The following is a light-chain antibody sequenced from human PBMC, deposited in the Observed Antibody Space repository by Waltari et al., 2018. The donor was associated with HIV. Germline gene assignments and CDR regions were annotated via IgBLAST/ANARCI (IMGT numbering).Light chain of an antibody. CDR3: QQYGVXPRYT. CDR1: QSVRSHF. J-gene: IGKJ2*01. CDR2: GAS. Sequence: EIVLTQSPXTLXLSPGERATLSCRSSQSVRSHFLAWYQQKPGQAPRLLIFGASSGATGXPGRFSGGGSGTDFTLTISRLEPEDFAVYFCQQYGVXPRYTFGQGTKLXIK. V-gene: IGKV3-20*01.